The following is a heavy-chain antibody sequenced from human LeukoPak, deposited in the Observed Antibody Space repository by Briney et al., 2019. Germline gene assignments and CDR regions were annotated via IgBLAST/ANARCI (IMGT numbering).Heavy chain of an antibody. D-gene: IGHD3-16*02. V-gene: IGHV4-30-2*01. CDR2: IYHSGST. J-gene: IGHJ5*02. CDR1: GGSISSGGYS. CDR3: ARGHMITFGGVIDNNWFDP. Sequence: SETLSLTCTVSGGSISSGGYSWSWIRQPPGKGLEWIGYIYHSGSTYYNPSLKSRVTISVDRSKTQFSLKLSSVTAADTAVYYCARGHMITFGGVIDNNWFDPWGQGTLVTVSS.